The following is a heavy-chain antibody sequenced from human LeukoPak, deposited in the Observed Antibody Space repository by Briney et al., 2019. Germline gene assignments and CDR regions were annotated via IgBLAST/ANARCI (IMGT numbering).Heavy chain of an antibody. CDR3: ARVRQDYYYYMDV. J-gene: IGHJ6*03. V-gene: IGHV3-48*03. CDR1: GFTFSSYE. Sequence: PGGSLRLSCAASGFTFSSYEMNWVRQAPGKGLEWVSYISSSGSTIYYADSVKGRFTISRDNAKNSLYLQMNSLRAEDTAVYYCARVRQDYYYYMDVWGKGTTVTISS. CDR2: ISSSGSTI.